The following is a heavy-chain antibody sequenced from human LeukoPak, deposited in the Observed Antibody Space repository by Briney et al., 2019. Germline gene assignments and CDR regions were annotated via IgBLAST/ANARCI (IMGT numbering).Heavy chain of an antibody. CDR3: ASGSGSYRTPYYYMDV. J-gene: IGHJ6*03. CDR1: GFTVSSNY. D-gene: IGHD3-10*01. V-gene: IGHV3-53*01. Sequence: TGGSLRLSCVASGFTVSSNYMSWVRQAPGKWLEWVSVIYSGGSTYYPDSVKGRFTISRDNSKNTLYLQMNSLRAEDTAVYYCASGSGSYRTPYYYMDVWGTGTTVTVSS. CDR2: IYSGGST.